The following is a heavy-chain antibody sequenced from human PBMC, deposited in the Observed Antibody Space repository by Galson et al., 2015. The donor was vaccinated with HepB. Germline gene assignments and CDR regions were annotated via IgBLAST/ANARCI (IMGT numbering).Heavy chain of an antibody. Sequence: SVKVSCKASGYTFTSYAMNWVRQAPGQGLEWMGWINTNTGNPTYAQGFTGRFVFSLDTSVSTAYLQISSLKTEDTAVYYCARLYYDTRGGLFDPWGQGTLVTVSS. CDR2: INTNTGNP. CDR1: GYTFTSYA. J-gene: IGHJ5*02. D-gene: IGHD3-9*01. V-gene: IGHV7-4-1*02. CDR3: ARLYYDTRGGLFDP.